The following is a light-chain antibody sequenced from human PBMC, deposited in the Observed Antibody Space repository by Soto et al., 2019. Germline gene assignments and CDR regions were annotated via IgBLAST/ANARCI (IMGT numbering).Light chain of an antibody. J-gene: IGKJ3*01. CDR1: QDITSY. V-gene: IGKV1-33*01. Sequence: DIQMTQSPSSLSASVGDRVTITCQASQDITSYLNWYQHKPGKAPKLLIYYASILEAGVPPRFSGSGSGTDFTLTISSLQPEDVATYYCQHCDYLPIFGPGTTVDF. CDR3: QHCDYLPI. CDR2: YAS.